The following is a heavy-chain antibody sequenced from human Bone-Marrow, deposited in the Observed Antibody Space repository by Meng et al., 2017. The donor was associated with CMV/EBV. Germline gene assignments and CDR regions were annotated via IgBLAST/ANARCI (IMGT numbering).Heavy chain of an antibody. D-gene: IGHD3-16*01. CDR2: INPSGGST. V-gene: IGHV1-46*01. Sequence: ASVKLSCKASGHTFTSYYMHWVRQAPGQGLEWMGIINPSGGSTSYAQKFQGRVTMTSDTYTSTVYMELSSLRSEDTAVYYCARDLGGWLQYTYYYYGMDVWGQGTTVTVSS. J-gene: IGHJ6*02. CDR1: GHTFTSYY. CDR3: ARDLGGWLQYTYYYYGMDV.